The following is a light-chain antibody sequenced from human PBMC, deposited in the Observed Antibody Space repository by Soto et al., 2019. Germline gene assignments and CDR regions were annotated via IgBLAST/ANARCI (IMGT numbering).Light chain of an antibody. CDR3: QQYGSSGT. V-gene: IGKV3-20*01. CDR2: DAS. Sequence: EIVLTQSPATVSLSPGERATLSCWASQSLSSYLAWYQQKPGQAPRIRIYDASNRANGIPDMLSGSWSGTDFTLTISRMEPEDSAVYYCQQYGSSGTFGQGTKVDIK. CDR1: QSLSSY. J-gene: IGKJ1*01.